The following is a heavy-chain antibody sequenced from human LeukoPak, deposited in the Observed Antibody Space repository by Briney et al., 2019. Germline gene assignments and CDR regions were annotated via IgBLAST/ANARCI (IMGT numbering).Heavy chain of an antibody. CDR1: GGSISSGGYY. D-gene: IGHD3-10*01. J-gene: IGHJ4*02. CDR3: ASFLMVRGVIIMDY. CDR2: IYYSGST. V-gene: IGHV4-31*03. Sequence: PSETLSLTCTVSGGSISSGGYYWSWIRPHPGKGLEWIGYIYYSGSTYYNPSLQSRVTISVVTSKNQFSLELSSVPAADRAVYYCASFLMVRGVIIMDYWGQGTLVTVSS.